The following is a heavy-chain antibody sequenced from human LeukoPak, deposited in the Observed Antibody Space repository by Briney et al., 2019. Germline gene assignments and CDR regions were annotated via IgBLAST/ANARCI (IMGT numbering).Heavy chain of an antibody. CDR2: ISGSGGST. J-gene: IGHJ4*02. D-gene: IGHD4-17*01. CDR1: GFTFDDYV. V-gene: IGHV3-23*01. Sequence: GGSLRLSCAASGFTFDDYVMHWVRQAPGKGLEWVSAISGSGGSTYYADSVKGRFTISRDNSKNTLYLQMNSLRAEDTAVYYCAKAPPGPDYGDYIRLDYWGQGTLVTVSS. CDR3: AKAPPGPDYGDYIRLDY.